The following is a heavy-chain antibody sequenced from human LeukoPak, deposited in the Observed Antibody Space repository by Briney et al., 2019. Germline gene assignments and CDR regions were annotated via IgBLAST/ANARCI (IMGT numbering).Heavy chain of an antibody. CDR1: GYTFSTYG. Sequence: ASVKVSCKASGYTFSTYGISWVRQAPGQGLEWMGWMNPDSGNTGYAQKFQGRVTMTRNTSTNIAYMELSILRSEDTAVYFCATRTGNHWYLDLWGHGTLVTVSS. J-gene: IGHJ2*01. CDR2: MNPDSGNT. D-gene: IGHD1/OR15-1a*01. V-gene: IGHV1-8*02. CDR3: ATRTGNHWYLDL.